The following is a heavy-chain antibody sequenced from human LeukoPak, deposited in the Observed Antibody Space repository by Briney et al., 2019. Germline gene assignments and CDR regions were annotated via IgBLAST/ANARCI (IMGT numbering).Heavy chain of an antibody. CDR3: ARLRPDNWFDP. Sequence: ASVKVSCKASGYTFTSYDIYWVRQATGQGLEWMGWMNPKSGNTGYAQKFQGRVTMTRNTSISTAYMELSSLRSEDTAVYYWARLRPDNWFDPWGQGTLVTVSS. V-gene: IGHV1-8*01. CDR1: GYTFTSYD. CDR2: MNPKSGNT. J-gene: IGHJ5*02.